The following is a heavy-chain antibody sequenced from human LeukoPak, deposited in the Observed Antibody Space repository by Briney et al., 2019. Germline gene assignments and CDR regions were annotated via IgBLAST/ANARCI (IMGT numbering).Heavy chain of an antibody. D-gene: IGHD5-24*01. Sequence: SETLSLTCAVSGGSISSGGYSWSWIRQPPGKGLEWIGYIYYSGSTYYNPSLKSRVTISVDTSKNQFSLKLSSVTAADTAVYYCAREGDGAVDYWGQGTLVTVSS. V-gene: IGHV4-30-4*07. CDR3: AREGDGAVDY. CDR1: GGSISSGGYS. CDR2: IYYSGST. J-gene: IGHJ4*02.